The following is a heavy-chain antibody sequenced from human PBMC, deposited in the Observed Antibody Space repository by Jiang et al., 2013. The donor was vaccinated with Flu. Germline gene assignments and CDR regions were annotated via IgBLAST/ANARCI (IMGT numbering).Heavy chain of an antibody. D-gene: IGHD3-22*01. CDR3: ASGTYYYGSSGWKTEAFDI. CDR1: GGSISSGGYY. J-gene: IGHJ3*02. V-gene: IGHV4-31*03. Sequence: GPGLVKPSQTLSLTCTVSGGSISSGGYYWSWIRQYPGKGLEWLGNINYSGSTNYNPSLQSRVTMSVDTSKNQFSLNLSSVTAADTAVYYCASGTYYYGSSGWKTEAFDIWGQGTMVTASS. CDR2: INYSGST.